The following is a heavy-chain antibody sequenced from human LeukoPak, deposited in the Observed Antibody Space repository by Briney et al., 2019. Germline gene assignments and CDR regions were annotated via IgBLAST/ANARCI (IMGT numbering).Heavy chain of an antibody. J-gene: IGHJ4*02. V-gene: IGHV1-69*04. Sequence: SVKVSCKASGYTFTSYGISWVRQAPGQGLEWMGRIIPILGIANYAQKFQGRVTITADKSTSTAYMELSSLRSEDTAVYYCAAYYYDSSGYYYLDYWGQGTLVTVSS. D-gene: IGHD3-22*01. CDR3: AAYYYDSSGYYYLDY. CDR2: IIPILGIA. CDR1: GYTFTSYG.